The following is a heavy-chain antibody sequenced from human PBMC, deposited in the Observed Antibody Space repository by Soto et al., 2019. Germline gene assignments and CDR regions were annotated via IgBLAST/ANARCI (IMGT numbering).Heavy chain of an antibody. V-gene: IGHV3-21*01. D-gene: IGHD3-10*01. J-gene: IGHJ6*02. CDR1: VFTVTTYT. Sequence: LXLSCGACVFTVTTYTMNWVRQASGKGLEWVSSITSSSGHIYYADSVKGRFTISRDNARNSLYLQMNSLRAEDTAVYYCVRERGLSSFYGMDVWGQGTTVTVYS. CDR2: ITSSSGHI. CDR3: VRERGLSSFYGMDV.